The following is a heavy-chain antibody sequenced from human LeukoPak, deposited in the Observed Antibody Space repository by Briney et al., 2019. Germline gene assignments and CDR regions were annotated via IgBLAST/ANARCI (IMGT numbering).Heavy chain of an antibody. CDR1: GFTFSNLW. D-gene: IGHD6-13*01. CDR2: IKQDGSEK. V-gene: IGHV3-7*03. J-gene: IGHJ4*02. CDR3: ATSTAAAGTD. Sequence: GGSLRLSCAASGFTFSNLWMSWVRQAPGKGLKWVANIKQDGSEKYYVDSVKGRLTTSRDNAQNSLYLQMNSLRAEDTAIYYCATSTAAAGTDWGQGTLVTVSS.